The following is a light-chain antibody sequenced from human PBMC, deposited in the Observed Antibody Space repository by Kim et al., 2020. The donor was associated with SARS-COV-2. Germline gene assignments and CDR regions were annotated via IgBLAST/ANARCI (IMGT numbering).Light chain of an antibody. Sequence: GQRVTISCSGSTSNIGSNTVNWYQQLPGTAPKLLIYGNNQRPSGVPDRFSGSKSGTSASLAISGLQSEDETDYYCAAWDDSLNGVEFGGGTQLTVL. CDR1: TSNIGSNT. V-gene: IGLV1-44*01. CDR2: GNN. CDR3: AAWDDSLNGVE. J-gene: IGLJ2*01.